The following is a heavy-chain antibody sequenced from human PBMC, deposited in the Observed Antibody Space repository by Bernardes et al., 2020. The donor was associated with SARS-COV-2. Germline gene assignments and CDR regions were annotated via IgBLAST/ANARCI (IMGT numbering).Heavy chain of an antibody. V-gene: IGHV3-23*01. CDR2: ISDSGYGT. CDR3: ARRDRYIQWADAFDI. Sequence: GGSLRLSCAASEFTFSSHSMSWVRQAPGKGLEWVSSISDSGYGTYYSDSLKGRFTISRDNSKNTLYLQMSGLRADDTAVYYCARRDRYIQWADAFDIWGQGKVVTVSS. J-gene: IGHJ3*02. CDR1: EFTFSSHS. D-gene: IGHD1-26*01.